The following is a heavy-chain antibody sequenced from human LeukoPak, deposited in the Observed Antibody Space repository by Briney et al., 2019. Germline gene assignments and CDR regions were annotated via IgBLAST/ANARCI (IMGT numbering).Heavy chain of an antibody. CDR3: ARHHYPDYYDSSGYYYY. Sequence: PGGSLRLSCAASGFTFSSYETNWVRQAPGKGLEWVSYISSSGSTIYYADSVKGRFTISRDNAKNSLYLQMNSLRAEDTAVYYCARHHYPDYYDSSGYYYYWGQGTLVTVSS. D-gene: IGHD3-22*01. CDR2: ISSSGSTI. J-gene: IGHJ4*02. V-gene: IGHV3-48*03. CDR1: GFTFSSYE.